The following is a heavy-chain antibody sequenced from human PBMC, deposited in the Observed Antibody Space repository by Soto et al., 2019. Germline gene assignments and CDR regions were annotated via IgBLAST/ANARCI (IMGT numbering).Heavy chain of an antibody. CDR2: ISSGSRDI. J-gene: IGHJ4*02. Sequence: XGSLRLSCAASGFTFSTYSMNWVRQAPGKGLEWVSSISSGSRDIYYADSVKGRFAISRDNAKNSLYLQMNSLRVEDTAVYYCTKTTVTSDFHFWGLGALVTVSS. V-gene: IGHV3-21*01. CDR3: TKTTVTSDFHF. CDR1: GFTFSTYS. D-gene: IGHD4-17*01.